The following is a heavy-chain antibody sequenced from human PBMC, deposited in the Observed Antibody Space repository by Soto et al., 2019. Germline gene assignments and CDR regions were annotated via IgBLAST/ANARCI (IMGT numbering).Heavy chain of an antibody. V-gene: IGHV3-30*04. Sequence: PGGSLRLSCQGSGFTFSAFAIPWVRQAPGQGLEWVAAISDDGTNKYTADSVKGRFTISRDNARNTVYLQVNSLRIEDTAVYYCARRLTTTGNAMEYWGQGTPVTVSS. CDR2: ISDDGTNK. J-gene: IGHJ4*02. CDR3: ARRLTTTGNAMEY. CDR1: GFTFSAFA. D-gene: IGHD1-1*01.